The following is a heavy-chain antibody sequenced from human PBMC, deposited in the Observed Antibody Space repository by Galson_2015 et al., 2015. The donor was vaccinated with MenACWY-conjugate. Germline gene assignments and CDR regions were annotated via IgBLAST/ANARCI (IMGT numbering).Heavy chain of an antibody. CDR1: GYIFTTYW. V-gene: IGHV5-51*01. D-gene: IGHD1-26*01. CDR3: ARHPPGGRGMDV. CDR2: ISPGDSNT. Sequence: SGAEVKKPGESLKISCKAPGYIFTTYWLAWVRQMPGKGLEWMGLISPGDSNTRYSPSFQGQVTISADKSISTAYLQWSSLKASDTAMYYCARHPPGGRGMDVWGQGTTVTVSS. J-gene: IGHJ6*02.